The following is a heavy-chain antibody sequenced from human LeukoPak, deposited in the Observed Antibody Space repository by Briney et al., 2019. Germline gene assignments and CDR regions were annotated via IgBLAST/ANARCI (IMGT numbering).Heavy chain of an antibody. D-gene: IGHD6-19*01. J-gene: IGHJ4*02. CDR3: ARPLRAVAGILSY. CDR2: INPNSGGT. V-gene: IGHV1-2*02. Sequence: ASVKVSCKASGYTFTGYYMHWVRQAPGQGLEWMGWINPNSGGTNYAQKFQGRVTMTRDTSISTAYMELSRLRSDDTAVYYCARPLRAVAGILSYWGQGTLVTVSS. CDR1: GYTFTGYY.